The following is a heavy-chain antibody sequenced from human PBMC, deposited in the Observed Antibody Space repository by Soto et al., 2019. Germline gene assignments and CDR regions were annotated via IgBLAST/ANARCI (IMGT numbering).Heavy chain of an antibody. V-gene: IGHV1-18*04. CDR3: ARVWGSYQAPSGGAGFDL. CDR1: GYRFTSNA. CDR2: ISTYSRDA. D-gene: IGHD3-16*02. J-gene: IGHJ5*02. Sequence: GASVKVAGKASGYRFTSNAITCVRQAPGQGLEWMGWISTYSRDANYAQKVQGRVTMTTDTSTNTAYMELRSLRSDDTAVFYCARVWGSYQAPSGGAGFDLLGQGTQDTVTS.